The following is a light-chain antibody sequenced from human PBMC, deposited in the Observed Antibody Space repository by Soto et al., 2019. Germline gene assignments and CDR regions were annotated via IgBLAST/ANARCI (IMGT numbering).Light chain of an antibody. CDR2: GAS. Sequence: EIVVTQSRATLSVSQGDRATLYCRAGQNVSSNLAWYQQKFGQAPTLLIYGASTRATGIPARFSGSGSGTEFSLTISSLQSEDFAVYYCQQYDNWPPLTFGGGTKVDIK. V-gene: IGKV3-15*01. CDR3: QQYDNWPPLT. CDR1: QNVSSN. J-gene: IGKJ4*01.